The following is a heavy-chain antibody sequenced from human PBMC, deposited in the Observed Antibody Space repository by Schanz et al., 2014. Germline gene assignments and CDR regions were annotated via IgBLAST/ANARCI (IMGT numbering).Heavy chain of an antibody. J-gene: IGHJ3*02. Sequence: QVQLQESGPGLAKPSGTLSLTCAVSGASISSSNWWSWVRQPPGKGLEWIGYISYSGVTYYNPSLKSRVTISMHTSKNQFSLKLSSVTAADTAVYYCARDRGHGDLPGDIWGQGTMVTVSS. V-gene: IGHV4-4*02. CDR3: ARDRGHGDLPGDI. D-gene: IGHD4-17*01. CDR2: ISYSGVT. CDR1: GASISSSNW.